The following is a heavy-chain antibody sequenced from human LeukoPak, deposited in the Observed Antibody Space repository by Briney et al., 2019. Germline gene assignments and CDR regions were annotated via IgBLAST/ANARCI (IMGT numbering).Heavy chain of an antibody. D-gene: IGHD2/OR15-2a*01. J-gene: IGHJ4*02. CDR2: ISSSSSSL. CDR1: GFTFSRYS. V-gene: IGHV3-21*01. CDR3: ARGEFDSNTDYHYYFDH. Sequence: PGGALRLSCAASGFTFSRYSMNWVRQAPGKGLEWGSSISSSSSSLYSADSVKGRFTISRDNAKSSLYLQMNSLRAEDTAVYFCARGEFDSNTDYHYYFDHWGQGTLVTVSS.